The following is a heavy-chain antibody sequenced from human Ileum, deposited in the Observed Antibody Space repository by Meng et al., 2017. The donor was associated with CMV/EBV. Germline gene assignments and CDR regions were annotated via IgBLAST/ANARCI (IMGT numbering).Heavy chain of an antibody. CDR3: ARGPGASTREGFDY. V-gene: IGHV4-4*07. CDR1: GCSVNNYY. J-gene: IGHJ4*02. D-gene: IGHD1-26*01. Sequence: QGPLKGSGTGRVMPSEALSLTCTVCGCSVNNYYWSWSRQSAGKGLEWIGRFYSSDTYNNHPSLDSRVTMSLDTSKNQCSLNLRSVTAADTATYYCARGPGASTREGFDYWGLGTLVTVSS. CDR2: FYSSDTY.